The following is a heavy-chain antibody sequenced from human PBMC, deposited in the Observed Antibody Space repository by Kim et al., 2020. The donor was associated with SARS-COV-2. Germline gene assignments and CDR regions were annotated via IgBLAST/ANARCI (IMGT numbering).Heavy chain of an antibody. V-gene: IGHV4-59*01. J-gene: IGHJ4*02. Sequence: SETLSLTCTVSGGSISSYYWSWIRQPPGKGLEWIGYIYYSGSTNYNPSLKSRVTISVDTSKNQFSLKLSSVTAADTAVYYCARATSSGWYFFDYWGQGTLVTVSS. CDR1: GGSISSYY. D-gene: IGHD6-19*01. CDR2: IYYSGST. CDR3: ARATSSGWYFFDY.